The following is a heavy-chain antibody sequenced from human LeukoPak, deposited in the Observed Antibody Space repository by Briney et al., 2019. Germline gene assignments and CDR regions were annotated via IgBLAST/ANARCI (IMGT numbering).Heavy chain of an antibody. CDR1: GGSIITYF. CDR3: AGARGGAYGFAFDS. J-gene: IGHJ4*02. Sequence: SETLSLTCTVSGGSIITYFWSWIRQPPGKGLECIGYIYYTGNTNYSPSLRNRVTISVDTSKNQFSLKLNSVTAADTALYFCAGARGGAYGFAFDSWGQGTLVTVSS. CDR2: IYYTGNT. D-gene: IGHD3-10*01. V-gene: IGHV4-59*01.